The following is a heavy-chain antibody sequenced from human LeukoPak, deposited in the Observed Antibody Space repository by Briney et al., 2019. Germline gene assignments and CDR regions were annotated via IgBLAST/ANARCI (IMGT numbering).Heavy chain of an antibody. Sequence: SETLSLTCAVYGGSFSGYYWSWIRQPPGKGLEWIGEINHSGSTNYNPSLKSRVTISVDTSKNQFSLKLSSVTAADTAVYYCAQAAAGDYWGQGTLVTVSS. J-gene: IGHJ4*02. CDR1: GGSFSGYY. CDR2: INHSGST. V-gene: IGHV4-34*01. D-gene: IGHD6-13*01. CDR3: AQAAAGDY.